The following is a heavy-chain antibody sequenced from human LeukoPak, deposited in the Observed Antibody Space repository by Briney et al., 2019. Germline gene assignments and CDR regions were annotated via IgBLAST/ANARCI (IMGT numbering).Heavy chain of an antibody. CDR1: GFTFDDYA. Sequence: GGFLRLSCAASGFTFDDYAMHWVRQAPGKGLEWVSGISWNSGSIGYADSVKGRFTISRDNAKNSLYLQMNSLRAEDTALYYCAKDAAGWPEYFQHWGQGTLVTVSS. D-gene: IGHD6-13*01. CDR2: ISWNSGSI. CDR3: AKDAAGWPEYFQH. V-gene: IGHV3-9*01. J-gene: IGHJ1*01.